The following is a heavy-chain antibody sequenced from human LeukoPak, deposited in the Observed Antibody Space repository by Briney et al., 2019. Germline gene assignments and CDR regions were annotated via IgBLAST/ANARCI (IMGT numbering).Heavy chain of an antibody. CDR3: ATINFRPY. CDR1: GFSFSGYY. CDR2: IRSGATTI. Sequence: GGSLRLSCEASGFSFSGYYMSWIRQPPGKGLEWIAYIRSGATTIYYADSVKGRFTISRDDAKNSLFLQMNSLRAEDTAIYYCATINFRPYWGQGTLVTVSS. V-gene: IGHV3-11*01. J-gene: IGHJ4*02. D-gene: IGHD1-1*01.